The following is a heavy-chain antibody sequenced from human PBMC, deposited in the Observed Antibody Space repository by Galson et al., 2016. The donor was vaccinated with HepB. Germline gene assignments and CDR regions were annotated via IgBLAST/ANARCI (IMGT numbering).Heavy chain of an antibody. CDR1: GYTFPNNN. Sequence: SVKVSCKASGYTFPNNNMHWVRQAPGQGLEWMGIIFGDGRPNRYAQKFQGRVTMTRDTSTSSVYMELSSLRSEDTAMYYCASEHDHTYWFDPWGQGTLVTVSS. J-gene: IGHJ5*02. CDR2: IFGDGRPN. D-gene: IGHD1-14*01. CDR3: ASEHDHTYWFDP. V-gene: IGHV1-46*01.